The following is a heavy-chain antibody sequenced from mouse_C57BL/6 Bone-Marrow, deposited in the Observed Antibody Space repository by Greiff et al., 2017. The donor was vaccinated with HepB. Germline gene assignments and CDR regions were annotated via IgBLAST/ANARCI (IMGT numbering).Heavy chain of an antibody. CDR2: IYPGGGYT. V-gene: IGHV1-63*01. CDR1: GYTFTNYW. CDR3: ARREGGYYLYYYAMDY. J-gene: IGHJ4*01. D-gene: IGHD1-1*01. Sequence: QVQLQQSGAELVRPGTSVKMSCKASGYTFTNYWIGWAKQRPGHGLEWIGDIYPGGGYTNYNEKFKGKAPLTADKSSSTAYRQFSSLTSEDSAIYYCARREGGYYLYYYAMDYWGQGTSVTVSS.